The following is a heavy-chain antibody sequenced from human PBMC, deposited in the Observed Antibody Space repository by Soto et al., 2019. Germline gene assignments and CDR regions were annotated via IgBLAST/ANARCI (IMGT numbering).Heavy chain of an antibody. J-gene: IGHJ4*02. CDR1: GDSISSTYY. CDR3: ARQSYDSSDYFDF. V-gene: IGHV4-39*01. CDR2: IYYSGST. D-gene: IGHD3-22*01. Sequence: QVQLQESGPGLVKPSETLSLTCTVSGDSISSTYYWGWIRQPPGKGLEWIGSIYYSGSTFYNPSLNSRVTISVDTSMIHFSLKLISVTAADTAVYYCARQSYDSSDYFDFWGQGTLVTVSS.